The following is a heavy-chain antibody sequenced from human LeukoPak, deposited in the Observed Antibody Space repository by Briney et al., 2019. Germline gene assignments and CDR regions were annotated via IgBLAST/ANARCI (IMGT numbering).Heavy chain of an antibody. J-gene: IGHJ4*02. CDR1: GFTFSNYW. CDR3: AKTGSWGSSNYYFDY. D-gene: IGHD2-15*01. V-gene: IGHV3-30*02. CDR2: IRYDGGKK. Sequence: GGSLRLSCAASGFTFSNYWMSWVRQAPGKGLEWVAFIRYDGGKKYYADSVKGRFTISRDNSKNTLYLQMNSLRAEDTALYYCAKTGSWGSSNYYFDYWGQGTLVTVSS.